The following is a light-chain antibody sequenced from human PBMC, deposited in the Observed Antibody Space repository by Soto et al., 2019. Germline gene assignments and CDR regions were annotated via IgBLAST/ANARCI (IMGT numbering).Light chain of an antibody. CDR1: QSISSSD. J-gene: IGKJ1*01. V-gene: IGKV3-20*01. CDR3: QQYASSPRT. Sequence: EIVLTQSPGTMSLSPGERATLSCRASQSISSSDLAWYQQKAGRAPRLLIYGASNRATGIPDRFSGSGSGTDFTLTISRLEPEDFAVYYCQQYASSPRTFGQGTKVDI. CDR2: GAS.